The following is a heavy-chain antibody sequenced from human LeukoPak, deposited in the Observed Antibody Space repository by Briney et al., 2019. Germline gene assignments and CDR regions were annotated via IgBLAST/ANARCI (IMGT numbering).Heavy chain of an antibody. CDR3: ARSGGRLAFDI. V-gene: IGHV3-53*01. D-gene: IGHD6-25*01. Sequence: HPGGSLRLSCAASGFTVSNNYMTWVRQAPGKGLEWVSLIYSGGGIHYADSVKGRFTISRDSSKNTLFLQMNSLRAEDTAVYYCARSGGRLAFDIWGQGTMVTVSS. CDR1: GFTVSNNY. J-gene: IGHJ3*02. CDR2: IYSGGGI.